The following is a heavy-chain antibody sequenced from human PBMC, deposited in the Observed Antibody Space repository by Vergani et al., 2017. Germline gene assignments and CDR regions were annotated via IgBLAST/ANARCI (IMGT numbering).Heavy chain of an antibody. CDR1: GASINNDFYY. D-gene: IGHD4-23*01. Sequence: QVQLQESGPGLVKPSQTLSLTCTVSGASINNDFYYWHWIRQPAGKGLEWIGRIYVSGITDYNSSLQSRVSMSVDTSNNQFSLPLTYVTAADAAVYYCARDNKQLPPRAFDLWVQGTMVTVSS. V-gene: IGHV4-61*02. J-gene: IGHJ3*01. CDR3: ARDNKQLPPRAFDL. CDR2: IYVSGIT.